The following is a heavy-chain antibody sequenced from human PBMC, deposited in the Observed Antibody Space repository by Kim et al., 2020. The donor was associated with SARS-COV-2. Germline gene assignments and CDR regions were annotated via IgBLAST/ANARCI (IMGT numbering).Heavy chain of an antibody. CDR2: IYPGDSDT. D-gene: IGHD6-19*01. V-gene: IGHV5-51*01. Sequence: GESLKISCKGSGYSFPSYWIGWVRQMPGKGLEWMGIIYPGDSDTRYSPSFQGPVTISADKSISTAYLQWSSLKASDTAMYYCARGEIAVAGTVGAFDIWGQGTMVTVSS. CDR3: ARGEIAVAGTVGAFDI. CDR1: GYSFPSYW. J-gene: IGHJ3*02.